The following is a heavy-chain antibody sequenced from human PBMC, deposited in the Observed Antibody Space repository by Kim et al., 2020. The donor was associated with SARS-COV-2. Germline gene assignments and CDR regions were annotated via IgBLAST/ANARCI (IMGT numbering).Heavy chain of an antibody. D-gene: IGHD3-10*01. J-gene: IGHJ4*02. CDR1: GYTFTGYY. CDR2: IDPNSGGT. V-gene: IGHV1-2*02. Sequence: ASVKVSCKASGYTFTGYYVHWVRQAPGQGLEWMGWIDPNSGGTNYAQKFQGRVTMTRDTSISTAYMELNRLTSDDTAAYYCARGELGRGDCWGQGTLVTVSS. CDR3: ARGELGRGDC.